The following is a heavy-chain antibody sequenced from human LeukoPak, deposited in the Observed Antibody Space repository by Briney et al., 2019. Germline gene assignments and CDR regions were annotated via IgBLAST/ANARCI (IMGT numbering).Heavy chain of an antibody. J-gene: IGHJ4*02. CDR1: GASITNYY. D-gene: IGHD3-10*01. V-gene: IGHV4-4*07. CDR2: VYTSGSP. CDR3: ARTQYYGSGTWYLDD. Sequence: SETLSLTCTVSGASITNYYWSWIRQPAGKTLEWIGRVYTSGSPNYNPSLKSRVTMSVDTSKNQVSLKLSSVTAADTAVYYCARTQYYGSGTWYLDDWGQGTLVTVSS.